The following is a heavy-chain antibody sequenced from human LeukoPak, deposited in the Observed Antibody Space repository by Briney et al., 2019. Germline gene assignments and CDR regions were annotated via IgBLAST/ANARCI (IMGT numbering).Heavy chain of an antibody. Sequence: SETLSPTCTVSGGSTSSYYWSWIRQPPGKGLEWIGHIYYSGSTNYNPSLKSRVTISVDTSKSQFSLKVSSVTAADTAVYSCARQSSGRSYGSGSSPLYYFDYWGQGILVTVSS. V-gene: IGHV4-59*08. D-gene: IGHD3-10*01. CDR2: IYYSGST. J-gene: IGHJ4*02. CDR3: ARQSSGRSYGSGSSPLYYFDY. CDR1: GGSTSSYY.